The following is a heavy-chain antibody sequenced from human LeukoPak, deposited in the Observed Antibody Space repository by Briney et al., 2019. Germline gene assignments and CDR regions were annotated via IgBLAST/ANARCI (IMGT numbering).Heavy chain of an antibody. J-gene: IGHJ4*02. D-gene: IGHD4-17*01. Sequence: SETLSLTCTVSGGSISSSSYYWGWIRQPPGKGLEWIGSIYYSGSTYYNPSLKSRVTISVDTSKNQFSLKLSSVTAADTAVYYCARGFDYGDSQAGSYFDYWGQGTLVTVSS. CDR1: GGSISSSSYY. V-gene: IGHV4-39*07. CDR3: ARGFDYGDSQAGSYFDY. CDR2: IYYSGST.